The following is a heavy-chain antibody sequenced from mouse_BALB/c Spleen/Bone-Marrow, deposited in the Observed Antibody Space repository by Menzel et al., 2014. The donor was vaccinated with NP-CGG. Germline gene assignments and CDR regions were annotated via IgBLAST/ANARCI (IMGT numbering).Heavy chain of an antibody. Sequence: VQLQQPGPELVKPGASVKISCKASGYSFTGYYMHWVKQSHGNSLDWIGYIYPYNGVSSYNQKFKGKATLTVDKSSSTAYMELRSLTSADSAVYYCESRGEYFDVWGAGTTVTVSS. CDR2: IYPYNGVS. CDR1: GYSFTGYY. V-gene: IGHV1-31*01. J-gene: IGHJ1*01. CDR3: ESRGEYFDV.